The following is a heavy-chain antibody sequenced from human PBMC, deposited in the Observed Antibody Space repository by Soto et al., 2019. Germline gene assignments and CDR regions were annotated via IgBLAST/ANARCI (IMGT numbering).Heavy chain of an antibody. Sequence: EVQLVESGGGLVQPGGSLQLSCAASGFTFSGSAMHWVRQASGKGLEWVGRIRSKANSYATAYAASVKGRFTISRDGSKNTEYLQMNSLKPEDTAVYYCTRPRDYWGQGTLVTVSS. CDR3: TRPRDY. V-gene: IGHV3-73*02. J-gene: IGHJ4*02. CDR1: GFTFSGSA. CDR2: IRSKANSYAT.